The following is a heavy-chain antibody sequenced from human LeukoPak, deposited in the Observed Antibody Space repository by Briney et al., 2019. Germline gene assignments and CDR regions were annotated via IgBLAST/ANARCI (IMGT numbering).Heavy chain of an antibody. D-gene: IGHD3-10*01. CDR2: ISSSSSYI. CDR1: GFTFSSYT. J-gene: IGHJ4*02. V-gene: IGHV3-21*01. Sequence: GGSLRLSCAASGFTFSSYTMSWVRQAPGKGLEWVSSISSSSSYIYYADSVKGRFTISRDNAKNSLYLQMNSLRAEDTAVYYCARGRGYSPDDYWGQGTLVTVSS. CDR3: ARGRGYSPDDY.